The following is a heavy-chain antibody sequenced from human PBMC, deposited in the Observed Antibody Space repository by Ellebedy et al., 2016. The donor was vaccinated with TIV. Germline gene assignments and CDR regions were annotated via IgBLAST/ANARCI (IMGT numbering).Heavy chain of an antibody. CDR3: ARRGRHYYGMDV. Sequence: AASVKVSCKASGYTFSNYGISWVRQAPGQGLDWMGWISAYSGNTNYAQNFQGRVTMTTDTSTDTGYMEQRSLRSEDTAVYYCARRGRHYYGMDVWGQGTTVTVSS. CDR1: GYTFSNYG. V-gene: IGHV1-18*01. CDR2: ISAYSGNT. J-gene: IGHJ6*02. D-gene: IGHD2-15*01.